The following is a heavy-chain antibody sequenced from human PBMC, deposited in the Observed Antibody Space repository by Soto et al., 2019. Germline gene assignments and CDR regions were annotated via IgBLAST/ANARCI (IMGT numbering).Heavy chain of an antibody. J-gene: IGHJ4*01. CDR3: EIHGDKSSWLLY. V-gene: IGHV1-2*02. CDR1: EYTFTDYY. CDR2: INPNSGGT. Sequence: ASVKVSCKASEYTFTDYYMHWVRQAPGQGLEWMGWINPNSGGTHYAQKFHGRVDMARDTSISAAYMELSSLRSDDKAAYYCEIHGDKSSWLLYWG. D-gene: IGHD5-12*01.